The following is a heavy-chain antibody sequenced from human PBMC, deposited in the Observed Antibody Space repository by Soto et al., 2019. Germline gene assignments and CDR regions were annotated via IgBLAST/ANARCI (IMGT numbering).Heavy chain of an antibody. CDR1: GFTFDDYA. J-gene: IGHJ4*02. CDR3: AKERGSGTYSTRGPFDY. Sequence: VQLVVSGGGLVQPGRSLRLSCAASGFTFDDYAMHWVRQAPGKGLEWVSSISWNSDSIGYADSVKGRFTISRDNAKNSLYLQMNSLRAEDTALYYCAKERGSGTYSTRGPFDYWGQGTLVTVSS. D-gene: IGHD3-10*01. V-gene: IGHV3-9*01. CDR2: ISWNSDSI.